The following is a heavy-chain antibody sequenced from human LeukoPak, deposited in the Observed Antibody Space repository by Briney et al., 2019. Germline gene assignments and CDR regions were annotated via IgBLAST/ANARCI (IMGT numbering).Heavy chain of an antibody. J-gene: IGHJ5*02. V-gene: IGHV3-7*04. CDR2: IKQDVSEK. CDR3: ARILSAYDPFDP. Sequence: ASVKVSCKASGYTFTTYGISWVRQAPGKGLEWVANIKQDVSEKYYADSVKGRFTISRDNAKNSLYLQMNSLRAEDTAVYYCARILSAYDPFDPWGQGTLVTVSS. CDR1: GYTFTTYG. D-gene: IGHD5-12*01.